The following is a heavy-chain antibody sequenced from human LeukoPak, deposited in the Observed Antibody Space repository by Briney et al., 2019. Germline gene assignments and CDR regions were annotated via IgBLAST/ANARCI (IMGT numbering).Heavy chain of an antibody. J-gene: IGHJ3*02. D-gene: IGHD1-26*01. CDR2: INRGSSII. CDR1: GFTFSSYG. Sequence: GGSLRLSCVVSGFTFSSYGMNWIRQAPGKGLEWVSYINRGSSIIYYADSVKGRFIISRDNAKNSLYLQMKSLRDEDTAVYYRARECLMVGVYDAFDIWGQGTMVTVSS. CDR3: ARECLMVGVYDAFDI. V-gene: IGHV3-48*02.